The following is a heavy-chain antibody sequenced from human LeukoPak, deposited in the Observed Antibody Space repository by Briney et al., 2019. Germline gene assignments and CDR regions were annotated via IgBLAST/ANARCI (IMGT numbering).Heavy chain of an antibody. Sequence: ASVKVSCKASGYTFTGYYMHWVRQAPGQGLEWMGWINPNSGGTNYAQKFQSRVTMTRDTSISTAYMELSRLRSDDTAVYYCAGRLRGNYYYYYGMDVWGQGTTVTVSS. J-gene: IGHJ6*02. CDR1: GYTFTGYY. CDR3: AGRLRGNYYYYYGMDV. D-gene: IGHD4-17*01. CDR2: INPNSGGT. V-gene: IGHV1-2*02.